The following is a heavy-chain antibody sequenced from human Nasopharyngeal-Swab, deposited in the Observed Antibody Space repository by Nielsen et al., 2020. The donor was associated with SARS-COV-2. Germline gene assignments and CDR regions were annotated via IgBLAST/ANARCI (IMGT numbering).Heavy chain of an antibody. J-gene: IGHJ4*02. CDR3: ARGGPTYYYDSSGYGLDY. Sequence: WVGQAPGQGLEWMGIINPSGGSTSYAQKFQGRVTMTRDTSTSTVYMELSSLRSEDTAVYYCARGGPTYYYDSSGYGLDYWGQGTLVTVSS. CDR2: INPSGGST. D-gene: IGHD3-22*01. V-gene: IGHV1-46*01.